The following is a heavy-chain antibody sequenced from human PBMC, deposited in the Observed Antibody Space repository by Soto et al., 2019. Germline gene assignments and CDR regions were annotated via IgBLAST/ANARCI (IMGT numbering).Heavy chain of an antibody. CDR1: GYSFISYW. V-gene: IGHV5-51*01. CDR2: FYPGDSTS. Sequence: GESLKISCKTSGYSFISYWVAWVRQLPGKGLEWMGTFYPGDSTSTYSPSFQGQVTISVDKSISTAYLQLSSLKASDTAMYYCARIIGYCRNNDCSWNFDICGQRTMVTVSS. CDR3: ARIIGYCRNNDCSWNFDI. J-gene: IGHJ3*02. D-gene: IGHD2-15*01.